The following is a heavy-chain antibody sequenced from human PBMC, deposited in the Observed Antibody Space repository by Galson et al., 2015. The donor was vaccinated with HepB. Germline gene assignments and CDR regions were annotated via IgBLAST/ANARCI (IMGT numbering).Heavy chain of an antibody. J-gene: IGHJ4*02. Sequence: SCAASGGTFSSYAISWVRQAPGQGLEWMGGIIPIFGTANYAQKFQGRVTITADESTSTAYMELSSLRSEDTAVYYCAREARGSSSAWGYWGQGTLVTVSS. D-gene: IGHD6-13*01. CDR1: GGTFSSYA. V-gene: IGHV1-69*01. CDR2: IIPIFGTA. CDR3: AREARGSSSAWGY.